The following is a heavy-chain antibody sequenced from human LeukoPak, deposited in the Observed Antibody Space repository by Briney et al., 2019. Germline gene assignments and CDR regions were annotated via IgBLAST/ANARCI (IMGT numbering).Heavy chain of an antibody. CDR1: GFTVSSNY. CDR2: IYSGGST. D-gene: IGHD1-26*01. Sequence: GGSLRLSCAASGFTVSSNYMSWVRQAPGKGLEWVSVIYSGGSTYYADSVKGRFTISRDNSKNTLYLQMNSLRAEDTAVYYCAKASPARIVGATTPLGWGQGTLVTVSS. J-gene: IGHJ4*02. CDR3: AKASPARIVGATTPLG. V-gene: IGHV3-66*02.